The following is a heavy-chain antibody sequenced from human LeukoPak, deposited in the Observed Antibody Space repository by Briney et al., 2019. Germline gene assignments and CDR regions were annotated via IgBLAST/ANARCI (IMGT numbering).Heavy chain of an antibody. Sequence: KSSETLSLTCAVYGGSFSGYYWSWIRQPPGKGLEWIGEINHSGSTNYNPSLKSRVTVSVDTSKNQFSLKLSSVTAADTAVHYCARGQEPLVATIRYYYMDVWGKGTTVTVSS. D-gene: IGHD5-12*01. CDR2: INHSGST. CDR3: ARGQEPLVATIRYYYMDV. CDR1: GGSFSGYY. V-gene: IGHV4-34*01. J-gene: IGHJ6*03.